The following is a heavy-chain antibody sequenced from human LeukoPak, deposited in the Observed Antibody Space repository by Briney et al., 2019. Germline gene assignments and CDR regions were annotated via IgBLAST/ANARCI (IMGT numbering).Heavy chain of an antibody. CDR2: ISGDASGT. J-gene: IGHJ4*02. Sequence: PGGSLRLSCAASGFTFSNYAVNCVRQAPRKGLEWVSGISGDASGTYYADSVRGRFTISRDNSKNTVYLQMKSLRAEDTAVYYCAKDFRLDSWGQGTLVTVSS. CDR1: GFTFSNYA. V-gene: IGHV3-23*01. CDR3: AKDFRLDS.